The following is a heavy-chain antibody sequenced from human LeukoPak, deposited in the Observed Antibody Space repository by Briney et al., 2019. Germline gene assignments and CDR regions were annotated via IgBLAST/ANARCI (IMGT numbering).Heavy chain of an antibody. CDR3: AIPPGYCGNDCSFDH. Sequence: GESLKISCEGSGYIVSNYWIGWVRQMPGKGLEWMGIIYPGDYETRYSPSFQGLVTISVDKSISTAYLQWSSLKASDTAMYYCAIPPGYCGNDCSFDHWGQGTLVTVSS. CDR1: GYIVSNYW. J-gene: IGHJ4*02. V-gene: IGHV5-51*01. CDR2: IYPGDYET. D-gene: IGHD2-21*02.